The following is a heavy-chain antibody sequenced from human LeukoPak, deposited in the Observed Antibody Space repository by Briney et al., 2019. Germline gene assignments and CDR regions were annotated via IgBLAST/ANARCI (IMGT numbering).Heavy chain of an antibody. V-gene: IGHV1-3*01. CDR3: ARDSRTISNWFDT. CDR1: GYTFTTFA. Sequence: ASVTVSCTVSGYTFTTFAIHWVRQVPGQSLEWMGWINAGNGNTKYSQNFQGRVTITRDTSASTAYMELSSLTSEDTAVYYCARDSRTISNWFDTWGQGTPVTVSS. CDR2: INAGNGNT. J-gene: IGHJ5*02. D-gene: IGHD1-1*01.